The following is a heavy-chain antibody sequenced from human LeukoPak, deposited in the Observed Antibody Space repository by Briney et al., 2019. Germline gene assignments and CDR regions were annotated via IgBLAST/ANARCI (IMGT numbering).Heavy chain of an antibody. CDR2: IHPGRGDT. CDR1: GYTFTDHY. CDR3: ARDHNWGPDY. Sequence: ASVKVSCKALGYTFTDHYFHWLRQAPGQGLEWMGWIHPGRGDTNYAQKFQGRVSLTRDTSISTAYMELSGLTSDVTAVYFCARDHNWGPDYWGQGTLVSVSS. D-gene: IGHD7-27*01. V-gene: IGHV1-2*02. J-gene: IGHJ4*02.